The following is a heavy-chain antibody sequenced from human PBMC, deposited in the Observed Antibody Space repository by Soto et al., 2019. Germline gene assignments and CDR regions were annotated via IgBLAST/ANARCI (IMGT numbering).Heavy chain of an antibody. CDR2: ISYDGSNK. Sequence: QVQLVESGGGVVQPGRSLRLSCAASGFTFSSYGMHWVRQAPGKGLEWVAVISYDGSNKYYADSVKGRFTISRDNSKNTLYLQMNGLRAEDTAVYYCAKITYDSSGYYYGPFDYWGQGTLVTVSS. CDR1: GFTFSSYG. D-gene: IGHD3-22*01. V-gene: IGHV3-30*18. J-gene: IGHJ4*02. CDR3: AKITYDSSGYYYGPFDY.